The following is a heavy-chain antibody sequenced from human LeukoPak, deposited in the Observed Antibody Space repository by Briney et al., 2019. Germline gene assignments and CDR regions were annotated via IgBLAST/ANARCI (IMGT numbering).Heavy chain of an antibody. CDR2: IYTSGST. Sequence: SETLSLTCSVSGDSTRSGTYYWSWIRQPVGKGLEWIGRIYTSGSTSYNPSLKSRVTISVDTSKNQFSLKLTSVTAADTAVYYCARGGGATRIDYWGQGTLVTVPS. CDR3: ARGGGATRIDY. V-gene: IGHV4-61*02. D-gene: IGHD5-12*01. CDR1: GDSTRSGTYY. J-gene: IGHJ4*02.